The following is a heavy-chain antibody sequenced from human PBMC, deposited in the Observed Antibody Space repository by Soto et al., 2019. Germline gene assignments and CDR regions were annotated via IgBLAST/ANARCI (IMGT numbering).Heavy chain of an antibody. CDR3: ARDWRNHYYDSSGPRGDYFDY. J-gene: IGHJ4*02. V-gene: IGHV3-30-3*01. CDR2: ISYDGSNK. CDR1: GFTFSSYA. Sequence: QVQLVESGGGVVQPGRSLRLSCAASGFTFSSYAMHWVRQAPGKGLEWVAVISYDGSNKYYADSVKGRFTISRDNSKNTLYLQMNSLRAEDTAVYYCARDWRNHYYDSSGPRGDYFDYWGQGTLVTVSS. D-gene: IGHD3-22*01.